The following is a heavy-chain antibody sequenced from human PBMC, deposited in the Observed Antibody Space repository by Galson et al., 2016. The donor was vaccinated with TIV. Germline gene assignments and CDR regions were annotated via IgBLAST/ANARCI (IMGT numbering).Heavy chain of an antibody. CDR1: GFTFDDFG. CDR2: INWNGNRT. CDR3: ARYYYDRGGYSYESRDFFDY. D-gene: IGHD3-22*01. V-gene: IGHV3-20*04. Sequence: SLRLSCAASGFTFDDFGMSWVRQVPGKGLEWVSGINWNGNRTGYADSVKGRFTISRDKAKNSLYLQMNSLRAEDTALYYCARYYYDRGGYSYESRDFFDYWGQGTLVTVSS. J-gene: IGHJ4*02.